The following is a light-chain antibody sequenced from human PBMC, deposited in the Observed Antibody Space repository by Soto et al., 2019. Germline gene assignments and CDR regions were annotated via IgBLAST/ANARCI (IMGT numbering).Light chain of an antibody. J-gene: IGLJ1*01. CDR3: QSYDSILTGSV. V-gene: IGLV2-8*01. CDR2: EVS. Sequence: QSVLTQPPSASGSPGQSVTISCTGTSSDVGGYNYVSWCQQHPGKAPKLMIYEVSKRPSGVPDRFSGSKSGNTASLTVSGLQAEDEADYYCQSYDSILTGSVFGTGTKVTVL. CDR1: SSDVGGYNY.